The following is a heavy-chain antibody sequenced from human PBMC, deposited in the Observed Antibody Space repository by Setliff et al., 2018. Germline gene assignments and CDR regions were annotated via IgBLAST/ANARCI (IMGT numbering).Heavy chain of an antibody. CDR3: TRGAISGHDLGSPY. J-gene: IGHJ4*02. V-gene: IGHV3-30*19. Sequence: PGGSLRLSCTASGFSYSNYAMHWVRQAPGKGLEWVALISYDGNKIYYADSVRGRFTISRDTSKNTVFLQMNSLRPDDTAVYYCTRGAISGHDLGSPYWGQGTLVTVS. D-gene: IGHD5-12*01. CDR2: ISYDGNKI. CDR1: GFSYSNYA.